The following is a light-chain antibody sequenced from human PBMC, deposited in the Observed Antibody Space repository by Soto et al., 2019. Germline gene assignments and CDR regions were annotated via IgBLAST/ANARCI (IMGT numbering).Light chain of an antibody. V-gene: IGLV2-8*01. CDR3: SSYAGTNVM. Sequence: QSALTQPPSASGSPGQPVTISCTGSSSDVGGHKYVSWYQQHPGTAPKLIISEVNKRASGVPDRFSGSKSGNTASLTVSGLQAEDEADYYCSSYAGTNVMFGGGTKLTVL. CDR1: SSDVGGHKY. CDR2: EVN. J-gene: IGLJ3*02.